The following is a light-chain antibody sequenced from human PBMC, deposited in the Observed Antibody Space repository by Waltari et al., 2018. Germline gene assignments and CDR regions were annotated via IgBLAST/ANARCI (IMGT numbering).Light chain of an antibody. Sequence: EIVLTQSPGTLSLSPGETATLSCRASQIIVDIDLAWYQQKPGQAPGLLFNGGASRAPGVPDRFRSSGSGTDFTLTISGLEPEDFAVYYCQQYSSSPLTFGQGTKVEI. CDR3: QQYSSSPLT. J-gene: IGKJ2*01. V-gene: IGKV3-20*01. CDR1: QIIVDID. CDR2: GGA.